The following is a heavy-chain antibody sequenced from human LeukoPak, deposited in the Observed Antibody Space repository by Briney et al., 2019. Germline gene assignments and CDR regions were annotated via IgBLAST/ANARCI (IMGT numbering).Heavy chain of an antibody. CDR2: IIPKYSAS. CDR1: GGSFCDYP. V-gene: IGHV1-69*13. J-gene: IGHJ3*01. Sequence: ASVKVSCKASGGSFCDYPINWVRQAPGQGLEWLGGIIPKYSASNYAQAFQGRVTITADESTNTVYMEMSGLRPDDTAVYYCVRPDRIFGVPAAFDAWGQGTLVAVSS. D-gene: IGHD3-3*02. CDR3: VRPDRIFGVPAAFDA.